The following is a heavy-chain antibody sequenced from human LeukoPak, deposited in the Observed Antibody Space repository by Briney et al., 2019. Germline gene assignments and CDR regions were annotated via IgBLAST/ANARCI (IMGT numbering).Heavy chain of an antibody. J-gene: IGHJ5*02. Sequence: SETLSLTCTVSGGSISSYYWSWIRQPPGKGLEWIGYIYYSGSTNYNPSLKSRVTISVDTSKNQFSLKLSSVTAADTAVYYCAREAELVAAAGTSWFDPWGQGTLVTVSS. CDR1: GGSISSYY. D-gene: IGHD6-13*01. V-gene: IGHV4-59*01. CDR3: AREAELVAAAGTSWFDP. CDR2: IYYSGST.